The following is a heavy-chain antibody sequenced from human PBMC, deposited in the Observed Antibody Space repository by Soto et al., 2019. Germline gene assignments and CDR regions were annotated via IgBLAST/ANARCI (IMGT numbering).Heavy chain of an antibody. D-gene: IGHD6-13*01. V-gene: IGHV4-34*01. CDR2: INHSGST. CDR3: ARGGIAAAGTLGNWFDP. CDR1: GGSFSGYY. J-gene: IGHJ5*02. Sequence: QVQLQQWGAGLLKPSETLSLTCAVYGGSFSGYYWSWIRQPPGKGLEWIGEINHSGSTNYNPSLKIRVIISVDTSKNQFSLKLSSVTAADTAVYYCARGGIAAAGTLGNWFDPWGQGTLVTVSS.